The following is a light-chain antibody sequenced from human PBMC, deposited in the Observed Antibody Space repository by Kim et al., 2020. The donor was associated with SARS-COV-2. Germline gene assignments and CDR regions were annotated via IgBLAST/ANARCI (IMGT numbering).Light chain of an antibody. CDR3: QVWDNYSDHVV. CDR1: NIGTKS. CDR2: YDR. Sequence: SYELTRPPSVSVAPGKTARITCGGNNIGTKSVHWYQQKPGQDPVLVIYYDRDRPSGIPERISGSNSGNTATLIISRVEAGDEADYYCQVWDNYSDHVVFGGGTQLTVL. J-gene: IGLJ2*01. V-gene: IGLV3-21*04.